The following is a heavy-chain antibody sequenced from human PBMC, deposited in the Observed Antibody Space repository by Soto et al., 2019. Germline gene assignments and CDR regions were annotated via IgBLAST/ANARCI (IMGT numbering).Heavy chain of an antibody. V-gene: IGHV3-30*03. CDR1: GFTFSSYG. J-gene: IGHJ6*02. CDR2: ILYDGSNK. D-gene: IGHD5-12*01. CDR3: ARGRGYSGYDYYYYGMDV. Sequence: QVQLVESGGGVVQPGRSLILSCAASGFTFSSYGMHWVRQAPGKGLEWVAVILYDGSNKYYADSVKGRFTISRDNSKNTLYLQMNSLRAEDTAVYYCARGRGYSGYDYYYYGMDVWGQGTTVTVSS.